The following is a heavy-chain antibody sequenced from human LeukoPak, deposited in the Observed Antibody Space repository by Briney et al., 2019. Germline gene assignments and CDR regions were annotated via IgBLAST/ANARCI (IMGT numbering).Heavy chain of an antibody. V-gene: IGHV3-48*03. CDR2: ISSSGSTI. CDR1: GFTFSSYE. Sequence: GGPLRLSCAASGFTFSSYEMNWVRQAPGKGLEWVSYISSSGSTIYYAASVKGRFTISRDYAKHSLYLQINRLRAEEPAVYYSAGANSSGWYVESFDSSGEGTLVTVSS. J-gene: IGHJ4*02. CDR3: AGANSSGWYVESFDS. D-gene: IGHD6-19*01.